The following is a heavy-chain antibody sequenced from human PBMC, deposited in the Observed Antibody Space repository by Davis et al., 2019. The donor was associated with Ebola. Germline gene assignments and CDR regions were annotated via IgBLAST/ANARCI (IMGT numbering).Heavy chain of an antibody. CDR2: IYYSGST. V-gene: IGHV4-59*11. D-gene: IGHD3-16*01. CDR3: AREGDYGMDV. Sequence: PGGSLRLSCTVSGGSISSHYWSWIRQPPGKGLEWIGYIYYSGSTNYNPSLKSRVTISVDTSKNQFSLKLSSVTAADTAVYYCAREGDYGMDVWGQGTTVTVSS. J-gene: IGHJ6*02. CDR1: GGSISSHY.